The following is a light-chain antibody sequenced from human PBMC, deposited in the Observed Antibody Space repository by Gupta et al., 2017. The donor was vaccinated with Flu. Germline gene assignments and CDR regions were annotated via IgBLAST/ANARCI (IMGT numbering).Light chain of an antibody. CDR3: RQAKQSTWT. CDR2: KNS. Sequence: VTLGQPASMSCRASRSRGNSDGNNYLTWHQQRPGQPPRLLIYKNSNRGSGVPDRFRGSGTGTDFTFEISRVEAEDAGIYYCRQAKQSTWTFGQGTKVEIK. J-gene: IGKJ1*01. CDR1: RSRGNSDGNNY. V-gene: IGKV2-24*01.